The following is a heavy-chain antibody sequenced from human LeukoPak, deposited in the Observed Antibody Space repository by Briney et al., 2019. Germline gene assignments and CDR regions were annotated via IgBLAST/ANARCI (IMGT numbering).Heavy chain of an antibody. D-gene: IGHD1-26*01. CDR1: GDSISTYY. Sequence: PSETLSLTCSISGDSISTYYWSWIRQTPGKGLEWIGYIYYSGDTNYNPSLKSRVTISVDTSKNQFSLKLSSVTAADTAVYYCAQVGADYDYYYYYYMDVWGKGTTVTVSS. J-gene: IGHJ6*03. CDR2: IYYSGDT. V-gene: IGHV4-59*12. CDR3: AQVGADYDYYYYYYMDV.